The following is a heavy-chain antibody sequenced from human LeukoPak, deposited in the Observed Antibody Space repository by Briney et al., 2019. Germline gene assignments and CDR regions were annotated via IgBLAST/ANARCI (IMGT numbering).Heavy chain of an antibody. CDR2: IYYSGST. D-gene: IGHD3-10*01. J-gene: IGHJ3*02. Sequence: SETLSLTCTVSGVSISSGDYYWRWIRQPPGKGLEWIGYIYYSGSTYYNPSLKSRVTISVDTTKNQFSLKLSSVTAADTAVYYCAREALSRGAFDIWGQGTMVTVSS. CDR1: GVSISSGDYY. CDR3: AREALSRGAFDI. V-gene: IGHV4-30-4*01.